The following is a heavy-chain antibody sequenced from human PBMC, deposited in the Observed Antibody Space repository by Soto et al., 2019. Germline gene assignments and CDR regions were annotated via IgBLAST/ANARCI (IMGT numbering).Heavy chain of an antibody. CDR2: INPNSGGT. J-gene: IGHJ5*02. Sequence: ASVKVSCKASGYTFTGYYMHWVRQAPGQGLEWMGWINPNSGGTNYAQKFQGWVTMTRDTSISTAYMELSRLRSDDTAVYYCARGEFSSPYNWFDPWGQGTLVTVSS. V-gene: IGHV1-2*04. CDR3: ARGEFSSPYNWFDP. CDR1: GYTFTGYY. D-gene: IGHD6-6*01.